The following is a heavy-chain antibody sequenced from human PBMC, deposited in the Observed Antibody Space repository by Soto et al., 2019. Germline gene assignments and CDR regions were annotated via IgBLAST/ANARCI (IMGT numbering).Heavy chain of an antibody. CDR3: ARTRIGAVAGT. Sequence: QVQLVQSGAEVKKPGASVKVSCKTSGYTFTSYDIHWVRQATGQGPEWMGWMNPNSGNTVYAQKFQGRITMTRNTSMSTAYMELSSLRPEDTAVDYCARTRIGAVAGTWGQGTLVTGSA. CDR1: GYTFTSYD. CDR2: MNPNSGNT. J-gene: IGHJ5*02. V-gene: IGHV1-8*01. D-gene: IGHD6-19*01.